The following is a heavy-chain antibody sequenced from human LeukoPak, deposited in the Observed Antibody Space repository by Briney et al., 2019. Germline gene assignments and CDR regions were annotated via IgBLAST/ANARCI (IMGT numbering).Heavy chain of an antibody. D-gene: IGHD6-19*01. CDR2: IGTAGDT. V-gene: IGHV3-13*04. J-gene: IGHJ6*02. Sequence: GESVKISCAASGFTFSSYDMHWVRQATGKGLEWVSAIGTAGDTYYPGSVKGRFTISRENAKNSLYLQMNSLRAGDTAVYYCARTSAYSSGWHYYYGMDVWGQGTKVTVSS. CDR3: ARTSAYSSGWHYYYGMDV. CDR1: GFTFSSYD.